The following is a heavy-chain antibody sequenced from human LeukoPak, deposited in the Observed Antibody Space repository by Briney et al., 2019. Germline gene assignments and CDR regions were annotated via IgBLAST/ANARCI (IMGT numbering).Heavy chain of an antibody. V-gene: IGHV4-4*07. J-gene: IGHJ6*03. CDR1: GVSISSYY. CDR3: ARDRRIAARPDYFYYMDV. CDR2: IYTSGST. Sequence: SETLSLTCTVSGVSISSYYWSWIRQPAGKGLEWIGRIYTSGSTNYNPSLKSRVTMSVDTSKNQFSLKLSSVTAADTAVYYCARDRRIAARPDYFYYMDVWGKGTTVTVSS. D-gene: IGHD6-6*01.